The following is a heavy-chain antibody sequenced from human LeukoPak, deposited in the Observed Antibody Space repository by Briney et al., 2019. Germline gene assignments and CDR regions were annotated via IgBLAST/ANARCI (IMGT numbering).Heavy chain of an antibody. CDR1: GFTFSGST. D-gene: IGHD2-15*01. Sequence: PGGSLKLSCVASGFTFSGSTMHWVRQASGKGLEWVGHIRSKASNYATTYAASVKGRFTISRDDSKNTAYLQINSLKTEDTAIYYCTRHERDCSGGRCSDYWGQGTPVTVSS. J-gene: IGHJ4*02. V-gene: IGHV3-73*01. CDR2: IRSKASNYAT. CDR3: TRHERDCSGGRCSDY.